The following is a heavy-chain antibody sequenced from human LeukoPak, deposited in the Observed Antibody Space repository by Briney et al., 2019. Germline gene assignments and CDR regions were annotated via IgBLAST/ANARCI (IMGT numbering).Heavy chain of an antibody. CDR1: GFTFSSYA. Sequence: GGSLRLSCAASGFTFSSYAMHWVRQAPDKGLEWVAVISYDGSNKYYADSVKGRFTISRDNSKNTLYLQMNSLRAEDTAVYYCEGYYYDSSGYYRDYWGQGTLVTVSS. V-gene: IGHV3-30-3*01. J-gene: IGHJ4*02. CDR2: ISYDGSNK. D-gene: IGHD3-22*01. CDR3: EGYYYDSSGYYRDY.